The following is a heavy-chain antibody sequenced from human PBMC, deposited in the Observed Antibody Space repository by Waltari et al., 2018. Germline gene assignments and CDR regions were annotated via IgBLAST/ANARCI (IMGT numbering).Heavy chain of an antibody. CDR1: GFTFSDHY. D-gene: IGHD5-18*01. CDR2: TRNKANSYTT. J-gene: IGHJ4*02. Sequence: EVQLVESGGGLVQPGGSLRLSCAASGFTFSDHYMDWVRQAPGKGLEWVGRTRNKANSYTTEYAASVKGRFTISRDNAKNSLYLQMNSLRAEDTAVYYCARAFTAMVTGFDYWGQGTLVTVSS. V-gene: IGHV3-72*01. CDR3: ARAFTAMVTGFDY.